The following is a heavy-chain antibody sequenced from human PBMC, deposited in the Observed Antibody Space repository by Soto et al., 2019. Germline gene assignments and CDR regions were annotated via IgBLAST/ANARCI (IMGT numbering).Heavy chain of an antibody. CDR2: INVGNGNT. D-gene: IGHD3-10*01. CDR1: GYTFTNYA. CDR3: ARRGDGMDV. V-gene: IGHV1-3*05. J-gene: IGHJ6*02. Sequence: QVQLVQSGAEEKKPGASVKVSCEASGYTFTNYAMHWVRQSPGQRLEWMGWINVGNGNTKYSQKFQGRVTITRDTSASTADMELSSLRSEDTAVYYCARRGDGMDVWGQGTTVTVYS.